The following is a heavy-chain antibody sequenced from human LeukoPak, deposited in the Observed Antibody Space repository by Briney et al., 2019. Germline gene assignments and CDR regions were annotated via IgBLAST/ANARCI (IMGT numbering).Heavy chain of an antibody. D-gene: IGHD3-3*01. CDR1: GGTFSSYA. J-gene: IGHJ5*02. CDR3: ARERLYYDFWSGSPRAWFDP. V-gene: IGHV1-69*13. CDR2: IIPIFGTA. Sequence: SVKVSCKASGGTFSSYAISWVRQAPGRGLEWMGGIIPIFGTANYAQKFQGRVTITADESTSTAYMELSSLRSEDTAVYYCARERLYYDFWSGSPRAWFDPWGQGTLVTVSS.